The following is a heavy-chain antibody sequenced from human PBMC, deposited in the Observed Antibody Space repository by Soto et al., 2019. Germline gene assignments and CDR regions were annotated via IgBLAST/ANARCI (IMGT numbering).Heavy chain of an antibody. CDR1: GETFNMFN. CDR3: ARAPPRAWFDT. V-gene: IGHV1-46*02. J-gene: IGHJ5*02. D-gene: IGHD3-10*01. Sequence: QVQLVQSGAELREPGASVKVSCKTSGETFNMFNIHWVRQAPGQGPEWMGTIAPITGTTQYAEKFEGRVTMTGDSSTRTVYMELSSLTSEDTAMFYCARAPPRAWFDTWGQGTLVTVSS. CDR2: IAPITGTT.